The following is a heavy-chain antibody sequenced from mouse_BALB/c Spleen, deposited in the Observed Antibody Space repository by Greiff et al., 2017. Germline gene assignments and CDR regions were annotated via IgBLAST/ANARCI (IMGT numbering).Heavy chain of an antibody. Sequence: VKLQESGPGLVAPSQSLSITCTVSGFSLTSYGVHWVRQPPGKGLEWLGVIWAGGSTNYNSALMSRLSISKDNSKSQVFLKMNSLQTDDTAMYYCASSYYGSSYFDYWGQGTTLTVSS. J-gene: IGHJ2*01. CDR1: GFSLTSYG. CDR3: ASSYYGSSYFDY. CDR2: IWAGGST. V-gene: IGHV2-9*02. D-gene: IGHD1-1*01.